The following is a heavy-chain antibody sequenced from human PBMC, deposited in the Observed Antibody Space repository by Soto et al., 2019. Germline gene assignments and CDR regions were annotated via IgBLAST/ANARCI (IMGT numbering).Heavy chain of an antibody. V-gene: IGHV3-74*01. CDR1: GFTFSNKW. CDR2: INGDGTRA. J-gene: IGHJ3*02. Sequence: EVQLEESGGGSVQLGASLRVSCVASGFTFSNKWMHWVRQVPGKGLVWVCRINGDGTRASYADFVKGRFTISRDNAQNLLFLQRNSLRVDDTGVYHCARGGAAGRGDAIDIWGPGTTVAVSS. CDR3: ARGGAAGRGDAIDI. D-gene: IGHD3-10*01.